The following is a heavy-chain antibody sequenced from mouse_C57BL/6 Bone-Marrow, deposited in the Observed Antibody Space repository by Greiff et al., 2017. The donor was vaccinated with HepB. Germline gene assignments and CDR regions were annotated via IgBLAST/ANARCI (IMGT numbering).Heavy chain of an antibody. Sequence: QVQLQQPGAELAKPGASVKMSCKASGYTFTSYWLTWVKQRPGQGLEWIGDIYPGSGSTNYNEKFKSKATLTVDTSSSTAYMQLSSLTSEDSAVYYCARDYGSSLWYFDVWGTGTTVTVSS. J-gene: IGHJ1*03. D-gene: IGHD1-1*01. V-gene: IGHV1-55*01. CDR1: GYTFTSYW. CDR3: ARDYGSSLWYFDV. CDR2: IYPGSGST.